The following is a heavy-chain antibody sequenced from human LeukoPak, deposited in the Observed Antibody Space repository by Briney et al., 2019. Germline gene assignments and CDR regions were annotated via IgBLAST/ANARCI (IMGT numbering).Heavy chain of an antibody. Sequence: QSGGSLRLSCAASGFTVSRNHMSWVPQAPGKGLDWVPVIDSGGTTYYGDSVKGRFTISRENSKNMVYLQMNSLRGDDAAIYYCARNQGFDYWGPGTLVTVSS. V-gene: IGHV3-66*01. CDR2: IDSGGTT. CDR3: ARNQGFDY. CDR1: GFTVSRNH. J-gene: IGHJ4*02.